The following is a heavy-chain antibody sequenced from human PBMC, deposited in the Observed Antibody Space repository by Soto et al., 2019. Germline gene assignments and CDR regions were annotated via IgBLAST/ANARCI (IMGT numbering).Heavy chain of an antibody. Sequence: QVQLVESGGGLVKPGGSLRLSCVASGITFSDYYMTWIRQAPGKGLEWVSFISSSGSNTYYADSVKGRVTISRDNAKNALYLQMPRLRAEDTAVYYCARDPRYCSGGNCYSDYFYYMDAWGKGTTVTVSS. CDR2: ISSSGSNT. CDR3: ARDPRYCSGGNCYSDYFYYMDA. J-gene: IGHJ6*03. D-gene: IGHD2-15*01. V-gene: IGHV3-11*01. CDR1: GITFSDYY.